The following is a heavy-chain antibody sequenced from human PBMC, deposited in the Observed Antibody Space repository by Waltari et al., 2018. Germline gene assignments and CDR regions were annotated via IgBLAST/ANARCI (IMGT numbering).Heavy chain of an antibody. CDR3: ARGVGSSGWPLDAFDI. CDR1: GGTFSSYA. V-gene: IGHV1-69*13. Sequence: QVQLVQSGAEVKKPGSSVTVSCKASGGTFSSYAISWVRQAPGQGLEWMGGSIPIFGPANYAQKFQGRDTITADESTSTAYMELSSLRSEDTAVYYCARGVGSSGWPLDAFDIWGQGTMVTVSS. CDR2: SIPIFGPA. J-gene: IGHJ3*02. D-gene: IGHD6-19*01.